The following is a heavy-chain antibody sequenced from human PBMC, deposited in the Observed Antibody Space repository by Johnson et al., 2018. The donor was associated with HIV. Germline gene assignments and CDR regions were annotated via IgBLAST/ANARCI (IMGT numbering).Heavy chain of an antibody. J-gene: IGHJ3*01. CDR3: ATYNFWSSYAFDL. D-gene: IGHD3-3*01. Sequence: VQLVESGGGVVKPGRSLRLSCAASGFTFSNYAMHWVRQAPGKGLEWVAILPYDGRNKYYADSVKGRFTISRDNSKNTLYLQMDRLTAEDTAVYYCATYNFWSSYAFDLWGLGTMVTVSS. V-gene: IGHV3-30*14. CDR1: GFTFSNYA. CDR2: LPYDGRNK.